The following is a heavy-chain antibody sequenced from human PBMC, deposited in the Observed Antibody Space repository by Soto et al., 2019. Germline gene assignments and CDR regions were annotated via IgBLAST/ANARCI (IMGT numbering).Heavy chain of an antibody. CDR1: GGTFSSYA. V-gene: IGHV1-69*06. CDR2: IIPIFGTT. Sequence: ASVKVSCKASGGTFSSYAISWVRQAPGQGLEWMGGIIPIFGTTNYAQKFQGRVTITADKSTSTAYMELSSLRSEDTAVYYCAFSSSWADYYYYYGMDVWGQGTTVTVSS. J-gene: IGHJ6*02. CDR3: AFSSSWADYYYYYGMDV. D-gene: IGHD6-13*01.